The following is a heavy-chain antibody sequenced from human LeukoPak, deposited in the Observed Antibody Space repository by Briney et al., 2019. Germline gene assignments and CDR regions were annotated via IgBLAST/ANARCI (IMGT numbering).Heavy chain of an antibody. Sequence: PSETLSLTCAVSGGSISSSNWWSWVRQPPGKGLEWIGEVYHSGSTNYNPSLKSRVTISVDKSKNQFSLKLSSVTAADTAVYYCATGSGSYDAFDIWGQGTMVTVSS. CDR3: ATGSGSYDAFDI. CDR1: GGSISSSNW. J-gene: IGHJ3*02. D-gene: IGHD3-10*01. CDR2: VYHSGST. V-gene: IGHV4-4*02.